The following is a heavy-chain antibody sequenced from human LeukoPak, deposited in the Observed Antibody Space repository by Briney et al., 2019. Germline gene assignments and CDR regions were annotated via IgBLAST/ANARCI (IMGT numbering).Heavy chain of an antibody. Sequence: SETLSLTCAVYGETFSGHYWTWIRQPPGKGLEWIGDINDSGSTNYDPSLKSRVTILADTSKNQFSLKMRSVTAADTAVYYCARARKRVAMDYWGQGTLVTVPS. V-gene: IGHV4-34*01. CDR3: ARARKRVAMDY. D-gene: IGHD5-12*01. CDR1: GETFSGHY. J-gene: IGHJ4*02. CDR2: INDSGST.